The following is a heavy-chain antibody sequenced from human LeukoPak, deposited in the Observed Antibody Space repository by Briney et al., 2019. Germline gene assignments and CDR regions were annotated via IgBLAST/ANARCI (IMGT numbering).Heavy chain of an antibody. CDR3: ARDGPPAGLYFDN. J-gene: IGHJ4*02. D-gene: IGHD2-2*01. CDR1: GFSFNTFW. V-gene: IGHV3-7*01. CDR2: TNQGGTEK. Sequence: GGSLRLSWATSGFSFNTFWMNWVRQAPGKGLERGASTNQGGTEKYYVDSVKGRFTISRDNAKNSLDLQMYGLTAEDTAVYYCARDGPPAGLYFDNWGPGTLVTVSS.